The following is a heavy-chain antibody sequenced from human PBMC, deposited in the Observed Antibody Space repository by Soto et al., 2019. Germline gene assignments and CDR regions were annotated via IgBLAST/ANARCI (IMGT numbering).Heavy chain of an antibody. V-gene: IGHV3-30*18. CDR3: AKSNRGAYDTPDF. CDR2: ISYDGRNK. CDR1: GFSLNEYG. Sequence: GGSLRLSCAASGFSLNEYGMHWVRQPPCKGLEWVADISYDGRNKYYTDSVRGRFTISRDISKGTLYLQMNSLRPEDTAVYYCAKSNRGAYDTPDFWGQGTPVTV. J-gene: IGHJ4*02. D-gene: IGHD3-22*01.